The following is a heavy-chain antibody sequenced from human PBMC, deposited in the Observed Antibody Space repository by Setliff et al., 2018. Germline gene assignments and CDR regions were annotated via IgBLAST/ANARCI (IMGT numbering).Heavy chain of an antibody. D-gene: IGHD2-8*01. CDR1: GYTFDDYG. CDR2: ISPHTGNT. Sequence: GASVKVSCKTSGYTFDDYGIAWVRQAPGQGLEWMGWISPHTGNTYYTPKLHGRVTLTTDTSARTAYMELRSLRSDDTAVYYCSRLVRYCTTTTCQRASGAEFWGQGTLVTVSS. V-gene: IGHV1-18*01. CDR3: SRLVRYCTTTTCQRASGAEF. J-gene: IGHJ4*02.